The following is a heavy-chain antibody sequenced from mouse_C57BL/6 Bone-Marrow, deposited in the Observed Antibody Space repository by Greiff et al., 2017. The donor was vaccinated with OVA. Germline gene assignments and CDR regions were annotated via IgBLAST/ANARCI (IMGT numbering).Heavy chain of an antibody. CDR1: GYTFTSYG. V-gene: IGHV1-58*01. D-gene: IGHD1-1*01. Sequence: SGAELVRPGSSVKMSCKTSGYTFTSYGINWVKQRPGQGLEWIGYISIGNGYTEYNEKFKGKATLTSDTSSSTAYMQLSSLTSEDSAIYFCARKIIRGYFDVWGTGTTVTVSS. CDR3: ARKIIRGYFDV. J-gene: IGHJ1*03. CDR2: ISIGNGYT.